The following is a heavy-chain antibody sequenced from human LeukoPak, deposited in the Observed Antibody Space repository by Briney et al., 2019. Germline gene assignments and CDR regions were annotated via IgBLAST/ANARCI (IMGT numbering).Heavy chain of an antibody. Sequence: GRSLRLSCAASGFTFSRSGIHWVRQAPGKGLEWVAISWCHGSDEYYADSVKGRFTISRDNSKNTLFLQMSSLRAEDTALYYCAKGSSGYFADLWGQGTLVTVSS. CDR1: GFTFSRSG. D-gene: IGHD3-22*01. J-gene: IGHJ5*02. CDR2: SWCHGSDE. V-gene: IGHV3-33*06. CDR3: AKGSSGYFADL.